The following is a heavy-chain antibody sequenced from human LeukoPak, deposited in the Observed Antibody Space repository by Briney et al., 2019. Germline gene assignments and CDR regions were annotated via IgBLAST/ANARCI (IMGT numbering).Heavy chain of an antibody. CDR3: ARDPYNWNGLAYFDY. J-gene: IGHJ4*02. Sequence: TSVKVSCKASEYTFTGYYMHWVRQAPGQGLEWMGWINPNSGGTNYAQKFQGGVTMTRDTSISTAYMELSRLRSDDTAVYYCARDPYNWNGLAYFDYWGQGTLVTVSS. CDR1: EYTFTGYY. CDR2: INPNSGGT. D-gene: IGHD1-20*01. V-gene: IGHV1-2*02.